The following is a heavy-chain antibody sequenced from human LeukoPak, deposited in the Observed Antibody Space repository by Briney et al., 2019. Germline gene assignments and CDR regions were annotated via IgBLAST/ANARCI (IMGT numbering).Heavy chain of an antibody. CDR3: ARDSSGYRRGSFDY. Sequence: SETLSLTCTVSGGSFSSYYWSWIRQPPGKGLEWIGYIYYSGSTNYNPSLKSRVAISVDTSNSQFSLKLSSVTAADTAVYYCARDSSGYRRGSFDYWGQGTLVTVSS. CDR2: IYYSGST. V-gene: IGHV4-59*01. CDR1: GGSFSSYY. D-gene: IGHD3-22*01. J-gene: IGHJ4*02.